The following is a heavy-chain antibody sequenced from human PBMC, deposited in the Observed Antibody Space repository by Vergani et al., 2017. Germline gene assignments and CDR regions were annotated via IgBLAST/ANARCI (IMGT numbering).Heavy chain of an antibody. CDR1: GFIFSDHY. D-gene: IGHD1-1*01. Sequence: EVQVVESGGGLVQPGGSLRLSCAASGFIFSDHYMHCLRQAPGKGLGWVGRIRNKANDYTTQYAASVKGRFTISRDDSKSYLYLQMNSLQTEDTALYYCVRVKGSNWNDHLYDIWGQGTLVTVSS. CDR3: VRVKGSNWNDHLYDI. J-gene: IGHJ3*02. V-gene: IGHV3-72*01. CDR2: IRNKANDYTT.